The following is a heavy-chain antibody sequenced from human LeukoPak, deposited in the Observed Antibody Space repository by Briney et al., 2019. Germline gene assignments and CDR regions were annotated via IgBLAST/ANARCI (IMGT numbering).Heavy chain of an antibody. J-gene: IGHJ4*02. D-gene: IGHD3-3*01. V-gene: IGHV4-30-2*01. CDR2: IYHSGST. Sequence: ALSLTCAVSGGSISSGGYSWSWIRQPPGKGLGWIGYIYHSGSTYYNPSLKSRVTISVDRSKNQFSLKLSSVTAADTAVYYCARLFWSGSPYFDYWGQGTLVTVSS. CDR3: ARLFWSGSPYFDY. CDR1: GGSISSGGYS.